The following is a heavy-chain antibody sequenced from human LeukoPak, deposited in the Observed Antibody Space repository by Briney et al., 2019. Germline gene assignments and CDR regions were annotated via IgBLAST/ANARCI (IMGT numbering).Heavy chain of an antibody. CDR2: IYYSGST. D-gene: IGHD3-22*01. V-gene: IGHV4-31*03. Sequence: PSETLSLTCTVSGGSISSGGYYWSWIRQHPEKGVEWIGYIYYSGSTSYNPSLKSRVVISLDASDNQVSLKLRSATAADTAVYFCARTYHYDSIGYYFDSWGQGTVVTVSS. J-gene: IGHJ4*02. CDR3: ARTYHYDSIGYYFDS. CDR1: GGSISSGGYY.